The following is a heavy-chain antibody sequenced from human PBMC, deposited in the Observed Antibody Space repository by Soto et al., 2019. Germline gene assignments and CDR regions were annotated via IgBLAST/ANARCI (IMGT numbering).Heavy chain of an antibody. CDR1: GYTFTSYA. V-gene: IGHV1-3*01. J-gene: IGHJ6*03. CDR3: ARDQAYSSSSRAPGVYYYMDV. CDR2: INAGNGNT. D-gene: IGHD6-6*01. Sequence: GASVKVSCKASGYTFTSYAMHWVRQAPGQRLEWMGWINAGNGNTKYSQKFQGRVTITRDTSASTAYMELSSLRSEDTAVYYCARDQAYSSSSRAPGVYYYMDVWGKGTTVTVSS.